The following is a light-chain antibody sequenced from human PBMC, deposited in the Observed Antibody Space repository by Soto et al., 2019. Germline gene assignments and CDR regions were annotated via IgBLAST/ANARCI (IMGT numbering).Light chain of an antibody. CDR3: AAWDDSLRGRV. CDR2: SDN. V-gene: IGLV1-44*01. CDR1: SSNIGSNP. Sequence: QSVLTQPPSASGTPGQRVTISCSGSSSNIGSNPVSWYQQLPGTAPKSLIYSDNQRPSGVPDRISGSRSGTSASLPISGLQSEDEAEYYCAAWDDSLRGRVFGGGTKLTVL. J-gene: IGLJ2*01.